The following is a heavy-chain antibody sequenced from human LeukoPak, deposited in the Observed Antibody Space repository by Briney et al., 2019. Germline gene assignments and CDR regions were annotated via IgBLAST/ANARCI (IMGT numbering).Heavy chain of an antibody. V-gene: IGHV3-23*01. Sequence: PGGSLRLSCAASGFTFSNYAMSWVRQAPGKGLEWVSGISDSVDSTHYADSVKGRFTISRDNSKNTLYLQMNSLRAEDTALYYCAKDLARIGARQSDYWGQGTLVTVSS. CDR2: ISDSVDST. CDR3: AKDLARIGARQSDY. D-gene: IGHD6-6*01. J-gene: IGHJ4*02. CDR1: GFTFSNYA.